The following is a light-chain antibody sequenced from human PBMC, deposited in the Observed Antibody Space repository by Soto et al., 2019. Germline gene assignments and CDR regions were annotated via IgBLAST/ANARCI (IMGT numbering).Light chain of an antibody. V-gene: IGKV3-15*01. Sequence: IVLTQSPATLSVSPGEKATLSCRASQSVSSNLAWYQQKPGQAPRLLMYGASTRATAIPARFSGSGSATEFTLNITSLQAEDIAVYYCQQYDTWHVWTFGQGTKVEI. J-gene: IGKJ1*01. CDR2: GAS. CDR3: QQYDTWHVWT. CDR1: QSVSSN.